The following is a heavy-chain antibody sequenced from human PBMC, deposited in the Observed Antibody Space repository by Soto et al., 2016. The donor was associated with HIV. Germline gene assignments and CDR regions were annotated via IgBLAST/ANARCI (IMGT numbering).Heavy chain of an antibody. CDR3: ARGDYSSGWDL. J-gene: IGHJ4*02. CDR1: GFTFSSYN. D-gene: IGHD6-19*01. Sequence: EVQLVESGGGLVKPGGSLRLSCAASGFTFSSYNMNWVRQAPGKGLEWVSSISGSSSHFADSVKGRFTISRDNAKNSLYLQMNSLRAEDTAVYYCARGDYSSGWDLWGQGTPGHRLL. V-gene: IGHV3-21*01. CDR2: ISGSSS.